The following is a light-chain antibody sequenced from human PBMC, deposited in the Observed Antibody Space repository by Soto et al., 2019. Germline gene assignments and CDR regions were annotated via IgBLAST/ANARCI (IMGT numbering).Light chain of an antibody. CDR3: QQRSSWPWLT. J-gene: IGKJ4*01. V-gene: IGKV3-11*01. CDR2: DVF. CDR1: QRVNNY. Sequence: EIVLTQSPATLSLSPGERATLSCRASQRVNNYLAWYQQKPGQAPRLVIYDVFNRATGTPARFGGSGSGTDFSLTITTLGPEDCGVYYCQQRSSWPWLTFYERTKVDI.